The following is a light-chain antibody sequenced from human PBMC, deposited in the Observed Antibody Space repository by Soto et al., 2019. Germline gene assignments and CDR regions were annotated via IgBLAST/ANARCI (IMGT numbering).Light chain of an antibody. J-gene: IGKJ4*01. CDR2: DAS. CDR1: QTVRNNY. CDR3: QQYGSSLGVT. Sequence: EFVLTQSPGTLSLSPGERATLSCRASQTVRNNYLAWYQQKPGQAPRLLIYDASSRATGIPDRFSGSGSGTDFTLTISRLEPEDFAVYYCQQYGSSLGVTFGGGTKVDIK. V-gene: IGKV3-20*01.